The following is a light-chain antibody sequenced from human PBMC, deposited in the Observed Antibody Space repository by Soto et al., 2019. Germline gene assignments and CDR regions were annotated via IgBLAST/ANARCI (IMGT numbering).Light chain of an antibody. CDR1: QSVSSY. CDR2: DAS. CDR3: QQRSNWPT. J-gene: IGKJ5*01. V-gene: IGKV3-11*01. Sequence: EIVLTQSPATLSLSPGERATLSCRASQSVSSYLAWYQQKPGQAPRLLIYDASNSATGIPARFSGSGSGTDFSLTISSLEPEDFEVYYCQQRSNWPTFGQGTRLEIK.